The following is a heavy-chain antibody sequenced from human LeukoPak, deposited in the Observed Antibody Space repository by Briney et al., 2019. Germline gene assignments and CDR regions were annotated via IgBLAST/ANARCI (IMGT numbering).Heavy chain of an antibody. Sequence: GGSLRLSCAASGITFSNYGMHWVRQAPGKGLEWVAVIWYDGSNRYYADSVKGRFTISRDNSKNTLYLQMNSLRAEDTAVYYCAKESSYSSSWYVGYYYNGMDVWGQGTTVTVSS. CDR3: AKESSYSSSWYVGYYYNGMDV. D-gene: IGHD6-13*01. CDR2: IWYDGSNR. J-gene: IGHJ6*02. CDR1: GITFSNYG. V-gene: IGHV3-30*02.